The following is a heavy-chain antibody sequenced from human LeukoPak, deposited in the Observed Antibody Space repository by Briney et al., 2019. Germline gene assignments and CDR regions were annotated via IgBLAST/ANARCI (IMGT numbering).Heavy chain of an antibody. Sequence: GASVKVSCKASGGTFSSYAISWVRQAPGQGLEWMGWISAYNGNTNYAQKLQGRVTMTTDTSTSTAYMELRSLRSDDTAVYYCARDQGELPADAFDIWGQGTMVTVSS. CDR3: ARDQGELPADAFDI. CDR2: ISAYNGNT. J-gene: IGHJ3*02. V-gene: IGHV1-18*01. D-gene: IGHD1-26*01. CDR1: GGTFSSYA.